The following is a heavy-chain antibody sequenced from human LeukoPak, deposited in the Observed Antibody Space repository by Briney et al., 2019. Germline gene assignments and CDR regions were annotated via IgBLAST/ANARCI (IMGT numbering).Heavy chain of an antibody. J-gene: IGHJ4*02. Sequence: PGGSLRLSCAASAFTFTVYAMSCVRQAPGKGLEWVSAISGSSDNTYFADSVKGRFTISRDNSKNTVSLQMNSLRAEDTAVYYCARDGGNSWDYWGQGTLVTVSS. CDR2: ISGSSDNT. CDR3: ARDGGNSWDY. V-gene: IGHV3-23*01. CDR1: AFTFTVYA. D-gene: IGHD6-13*01.